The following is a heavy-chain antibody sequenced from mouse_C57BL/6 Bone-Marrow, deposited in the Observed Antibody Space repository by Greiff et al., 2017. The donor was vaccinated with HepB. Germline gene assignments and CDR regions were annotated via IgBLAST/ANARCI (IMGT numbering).Heavy chain of an antibody. V-gene: IGHV10-1*01. Sequence: DVKLVESGGGLVQPKGSLKLSCAASGFSFNTYAMNWVRQAPGKGLEWVARIRSKSNNYATYYADSVKDRFTISRDDSESMPYLQMNNLKTEDTAMYYCGRHDGSTHWYFEVWGTGTTVTVSS. CDR1: GFSFNTYA. J-gene: IGHJ1*03. CDR3: GRHDGSTHWYFEV. CDR2: IRSKSNNYAT. D-gene: IGHD1-1*01.